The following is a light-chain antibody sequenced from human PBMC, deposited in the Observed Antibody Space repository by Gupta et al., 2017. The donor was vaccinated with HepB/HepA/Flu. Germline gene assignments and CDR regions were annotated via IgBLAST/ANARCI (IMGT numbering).Light chain of an antibody. J-gene: IGLJ2*01. CDR3: SSFRSTKFLVV. Sequence: QSALTQPASVSGSPGPSVTISCSGTSSDVGAYKFVSWYQQHPGRAPKLLIYDVNKRPSGVSNRFSGSKSGNTASLTISGLRTEDEADYYCSSFRSTKFLVVFGGGSKLTVL. CDR1: SSDVGAYKF. V-gene: IGLV2-14*03. CDR2: DVN.